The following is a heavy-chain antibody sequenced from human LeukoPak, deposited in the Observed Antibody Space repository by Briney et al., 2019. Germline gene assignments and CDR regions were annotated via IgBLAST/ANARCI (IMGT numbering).Heavy chain of an antibody. CDR1: GVSVSSGSYY. J-gene: IGHJ6*02. D-gene: IGHD2-2*03. CDR3: ARVGYCSSTSCHTLDYYGMDV. Sequence: SETLSLTCTVSGVSVSSGSYYWSWIRQPPGKGLEWIGYIYYSGSTNYNPSLKSRVTISVDTSKNQFSLKLSSVTAADAAVYYCARVGYCSSTSCHTLDYYGMDVWGQGTTVTVSS. CDR2: IYYSGST. V-gene: IGHV4-61*01.